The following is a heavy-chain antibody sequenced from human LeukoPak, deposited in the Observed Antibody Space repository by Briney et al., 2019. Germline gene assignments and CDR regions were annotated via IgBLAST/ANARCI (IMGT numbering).Heavy chain of an antibody. CDR2: ISGSGDYT. V-gene: IGHV3-21*01. CDR3: ARDPSVLYSSSWPSCDY. D-gene: IGHD6-13*01. Sequence: GGSRRLSCAVSGFTFSGYAMSWVRQAPGKGLEWVSTISGSGDYTYYADSVKGRFTISRDNAKNSLYLQMNSLRAEDTAVYYCARDPSVLYSSSWPSCDYWGQGTLVTVSS. CDR1: GFTFSGYA. J-gene: IGHJ4*02.